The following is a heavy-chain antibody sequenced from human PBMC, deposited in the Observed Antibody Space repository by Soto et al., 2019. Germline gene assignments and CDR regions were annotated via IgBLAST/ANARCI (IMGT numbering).Heavy chain of an antibody. Sequence: GGSLRLSCAASGFTFSSYAMSWVRQAPGKGLEWVSAISGSGGSTYYADSVKGRFTISRDNSKNTLYLQMNSLRAEDTAVYYCASTRLRLWYSSGCLYDAFDFWGQGTMVT. V-gene: IGHV3-23*01. CDR3: ASTRLRLWYSSGCLYDAFDF. CDR1: GFTFSSYA. CDR2: ISGSGGST. D-gene: IGHD6-19*01. J-gene: IGHJ3*01.